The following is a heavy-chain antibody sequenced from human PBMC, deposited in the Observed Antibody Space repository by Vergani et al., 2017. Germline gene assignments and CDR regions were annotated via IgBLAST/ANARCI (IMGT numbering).Heavy chain of an antibody. V-gene: IGHV3-53*01. CDR2: IYSGGST. Sequence: EVQLVESGGGLIQPGGSLRLSCAASGFTVSSNYMSWVRQAPGKGLEWVSVIYSGGSTYYADSVKGRFTISRDNSKNTLYIQMNSLRAEDTAVYYCARDPNPKLGAFDIWGQGTMVTVSS. D-gene: IGHD6-6*01. CDR1: GFTVSSNY. J-gene: IGHJ3*02. CDR3: ARDPNPKLGAFDI.